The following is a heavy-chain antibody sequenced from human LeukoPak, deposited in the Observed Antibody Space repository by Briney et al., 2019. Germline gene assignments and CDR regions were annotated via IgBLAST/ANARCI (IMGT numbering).Heavy chain of an antibody. CDR3: ARVQGSYYNSDWFDP. J-gene: IGHJ5*02. D-gene: IGHD1-26*01. V-gene: IGHV1-69*05. Sequence: SVKVSCKASGGTFSSYAISWVRQAPGQGLEWMGGIIPIFGTANYAQKFQGRVTITTDESTSTAYMELSSLRSEDTAVYYCARVQGSYYNSDWFDPWGQGTLVTVSS. CDR1: GGTFSSYA. CDR2: IIPIFGTA.